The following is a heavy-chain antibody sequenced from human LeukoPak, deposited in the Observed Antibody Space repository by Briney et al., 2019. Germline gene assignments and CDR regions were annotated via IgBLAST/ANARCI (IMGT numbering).Heavy chain of an antibody. CDR1: GYSLTSYW. J-gene: IGHJ4*02. D-gene: IGHD6-19*01. V-gene: IGHV5-51*01. CDR3: ARHVAVAGHFDY. Sequence: GESLKISFKGSGYSLTSYWLGRVRQMPGKGLEGMGIIYPCYSDTRYSPSLQGHVPISADQSISTASLPSNSLKASGTTMYYGARHVAVAGHFDYWGQGTLVTVSS. CDR2: IYPCYSDT.